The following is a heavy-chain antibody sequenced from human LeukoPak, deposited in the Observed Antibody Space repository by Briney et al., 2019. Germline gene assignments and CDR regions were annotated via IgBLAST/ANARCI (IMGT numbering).Heavy chain of an antibody. CDR3: ARHRGAGSSWYSIDY. Sequence: PSETLSLTCTVSGGSLSNYYWSWIRQPPGKGLEWIGEINHSGSTNYNPSLKSRVTISVDTSKNQFSLKLSSVTAADTAVYYCARHRGAGSSWYSIDYWGQGTLVTVSS. D-gene: IGHD6-13*01. CDR2: INHSGST. V-gene: IGHV4-34*01. CDR1: GGSLSNYY. J-gene: IGHJ4*02.